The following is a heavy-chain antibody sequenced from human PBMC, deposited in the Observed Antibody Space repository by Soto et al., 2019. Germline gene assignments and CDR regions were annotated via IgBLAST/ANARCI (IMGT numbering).Heavy chain of an antibody. J-gene: IGHJ4*02. D-gene: IGHD6-13*01. CDR2: NSGVGGST. CDR3: AKQRVGSSWYRDFDL. Sequence: EGQLLESGGGLVQPGGSLRLSCAASGFTFSDYAMSWVRQGPGKELDWASGNSGVGGSTYYPDSVKGRFTISRHNSKNTVYLQMNNLTAGDTAVYFCAKQRVGSSWYRDFDLWGQGTLVTVSS. CDR1: GFTFSDYA. V-gene: IGHV3-23*01.